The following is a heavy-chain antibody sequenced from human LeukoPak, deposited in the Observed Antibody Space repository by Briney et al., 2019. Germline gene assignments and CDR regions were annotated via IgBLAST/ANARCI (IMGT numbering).Heavy chain of an antibody. J-gene: IGHJ3*02. D-gene: IGHD3-22*01. CDR1: GFTFSSYA. CDR2: ISGSGGST. Sequence: GGSLRLSCAASGFTFSSYAMSWVRQAPGKGLEWVSGISGSGGSTYYADSVKGRFTISRDNSKNTLYLQMNSLKTEDTAVYYCTRLGYYDPHAFDIWGQGTMVTVSS. V-gene: IGHV3-23*01. CDR3: TRLGYYDPHAFDI.